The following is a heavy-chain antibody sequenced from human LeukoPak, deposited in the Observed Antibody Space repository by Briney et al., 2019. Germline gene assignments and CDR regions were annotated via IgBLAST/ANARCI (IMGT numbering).Heavy chain of an antibody. J-gene: IGHJ4*02. Sequence: SETLSLTCAVYGGSFSGYYWSWIRQPPGKGLEWIGEINHSGSTNYNPSLKSRVTISVDTSKNQFSLKLSSVTAADTAVYYCARRRTDDSSGYSYFDYWGQGTLVTVSS. CDR3: ARRRTDDSSGYSYFDY. D-gene: IGHD3-22*01. CDR1: GGSFSGYY. CDR2: INHSGST. V-gene: IGHV4-34*01.